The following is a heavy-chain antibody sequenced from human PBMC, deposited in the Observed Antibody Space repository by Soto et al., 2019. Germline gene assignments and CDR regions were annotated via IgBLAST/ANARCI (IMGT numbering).Heavy chain of an antibody. CDR3: GRADVRRVGSDLYFDS. D-gene: IGHD1-26*01. J-gene: IGHJ4*02. V-gene: IGHV4-34*01. CDR2: INHSGSN. Sequence: ETLSLTSAVYGGSFSGYYWSWIRQPPGEGREWIGEINHSGSNNYNPSLKIRVTISVDTSKNQFSLKLSAVTAADTAAYYCGRADVRRVGSDLYFDSWGQGTLVTVSS. CDR1: GGSFSGYY.